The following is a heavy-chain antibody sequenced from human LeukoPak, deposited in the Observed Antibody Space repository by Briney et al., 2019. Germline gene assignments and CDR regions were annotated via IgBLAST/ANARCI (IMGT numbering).Heavy chain of an antibody. D-gene: IGHD3-22*01. Sequence: SETLSLTCAVSGYSISSGSYWGWIRQPPGKGLEWIGNMYHSWSTYSNPSLKSRVTISVDTSKNQFSLRLSAVTAADTAVYYCARLRVIDSSGFYYVDYWGQGTLVTVSS. CDR2: MYHSWST. CDR1: GYSISSGSY. J-gene: IGHJ4*02. V-gene: IGHV4-38-2*01. CDR3: ARLRVIDSSGFYYVDY.